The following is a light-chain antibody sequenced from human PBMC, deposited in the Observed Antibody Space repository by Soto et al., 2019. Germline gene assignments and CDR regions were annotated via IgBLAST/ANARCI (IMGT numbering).Light chain of an antibody. V-gene: IGLV2-14*01. J-gene: IGLJ1*01. CDR3: SSYTTSNTYV. CDR1: SSDIGVYNY. Sequence: QSALTQPASVSGSPGQSITFSCTGTSSDIGVYNYVSWYQQHPGKAPKLMISEVNNRPSGVSNRFSGSKSGNTASLTISGLQAEDEADYYCSSYTTSNTYVFGTETKSPS. CDR2: EVN.